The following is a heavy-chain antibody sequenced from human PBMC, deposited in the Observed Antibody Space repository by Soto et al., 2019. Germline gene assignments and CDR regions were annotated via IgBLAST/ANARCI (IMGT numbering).Heavy chain of an antibody. CDR1: GFTFRSYG. CDR3: AKDKENYYDSSGYFDY. V-gene: IGHV3-30*18. Sequence: PGGSLRLSCAASGFTFRSYGMHWVRQAPGKGLEWLAVISNDGTNKYLADSVKGRFTISRDNSKNTLYLQMNSLRAEDTAVYYCAKDKENYYDSSGYFDYWGQGTLVTVSS. D-gene: IGHD3-22*01. J-gene: IGHJ4*02. CDR2: ISNDGTNK.